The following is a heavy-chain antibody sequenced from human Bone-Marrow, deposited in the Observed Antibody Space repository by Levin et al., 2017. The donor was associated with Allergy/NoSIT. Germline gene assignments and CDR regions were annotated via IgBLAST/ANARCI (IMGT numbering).Heavy chain of an antibody. CDR3: ARVRRGDFWSGYYGYYYYSGMDV. CDR2: ISSDGSSK. J-gene: IGHJ6*02. CDR1: GVTFNNHT. V-gene: IGHV3-30-3*01. D-gene: IGHD3-3*01. Sequence: GGSLRLSCAASGVTFNNHTLHWVRQAPGKGLEWVALISSDGSSKYYADSVKGCFTISRDNSKNTLYLEMSSLRAEDTAVYYCARVRRGDFWSGYYGYYYYSGMDVWGQGTTVTVSS.